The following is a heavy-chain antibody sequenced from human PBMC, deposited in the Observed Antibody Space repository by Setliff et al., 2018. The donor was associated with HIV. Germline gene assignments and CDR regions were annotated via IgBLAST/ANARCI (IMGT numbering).Heavy chain of an antibody. V-gene: IGHV3-21*01. CDR1: GFTFSRYT. D-gene: IGHD2-2*01. J-gene: IGHJ4*02. Sequence: GGSLRLSCAGSGFTFSRYTLNWVRQAPGKGLEWVSSISSSGSYMFYADSVKGRFTVSRDNARNSVFLQMNRLRAEDTAVYYCARDYAPATIGYCFDNWGQGTLVTVSS. CDR2: ISSSGSYM. CDR3: ARDYAPATIGYCFDN.